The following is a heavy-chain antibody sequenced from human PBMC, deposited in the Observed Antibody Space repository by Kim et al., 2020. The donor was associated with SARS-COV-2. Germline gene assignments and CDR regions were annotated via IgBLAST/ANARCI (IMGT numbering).Heavy chain of an antibody. CDR3: AREDFGRLWFGEFTVPHNYYYYGMDV. V-gene: IGHV4-4*02. J-gene: IGHJ6*02. CDR2: IYHSGST. D-gene: IGHD3-10*01. CDR1: GGSISSSNW. Sequence: SETLSLTCAVSGGSISSSNWWSWVRQPPGKGLEWIGEIYHSGSTNYNPSLKSRVTISVDKSKNQFSLKLSSVTAADTAVYYCAREDFGRLWFGEFTVPHNYYYYGMDVWGQGTTVTVSS.